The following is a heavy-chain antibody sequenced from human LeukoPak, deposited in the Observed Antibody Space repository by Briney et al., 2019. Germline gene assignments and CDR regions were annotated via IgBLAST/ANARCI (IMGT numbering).Heavy chain of an antibody. CDR3: AKDHEASLEYSGSYPTDY. Sequence: QPGGSLRLSCAASGFTFSTHWIYWVRQAPGKGLVWVSCINGDGSSTRYADSVKGRFTISRDNSKNTLYLQMNSLRAEDTAVYYCAKDHEASLEYSGSYPTDYWGQGTLVTVSS. D-gene: IGHD1-26*01. J-gene: IGHJ4*02. CDR2: INGDGSST. CDR1: GFTFSTHW. V-gene: IGHV3-74*01.